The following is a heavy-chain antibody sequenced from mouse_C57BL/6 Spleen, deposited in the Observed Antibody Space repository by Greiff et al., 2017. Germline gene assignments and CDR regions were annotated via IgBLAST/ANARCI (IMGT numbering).Heavy chain of an antibody. Sequence: VKLQQPGAELVKPGASVKLSCKASGYTFTSYWMHWVKQRPGQGLEWIGMIHPNSGSTNYNEKFKSKATLTVDKSSSTAYMQLSSLTSEDSAVYYCARRLDYYGSGYFDVWGTGTTVTVSS. CDR3: ARRLDYYGSGYFDV. CDR1: GYTFTSYW. CDR2: IHPNSGST. D-gene: IGHD1-1*01. V-gene: IGHV1-64*01. J-gene: IGHJ1*03.